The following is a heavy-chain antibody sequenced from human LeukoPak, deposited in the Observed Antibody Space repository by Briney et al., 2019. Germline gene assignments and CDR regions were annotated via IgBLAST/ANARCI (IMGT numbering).Heavy chain of an antibody. CDR1: GFTFDDYA. V-gene: IGHV3-9*01. J-gene: IGHJ4*02. Sequence: PGGSLRLSCAASGFTFDDYAMHWVRQAPGKGLEWVSGISWNSGSIGYADSVKGRFTFSRDNAKNSLYLQMNSLRAEDTALYYRAKDIRGAVAAGLDYWGQGTLVTVSS. CDR2: ISWNSGSI. D-gene: IGHD6-19*01. CDR3: AKDIRGAVAAGLDY.